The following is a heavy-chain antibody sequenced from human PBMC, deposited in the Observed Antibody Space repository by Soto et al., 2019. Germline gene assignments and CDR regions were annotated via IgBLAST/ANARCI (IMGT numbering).Heavy chain of an antibody. CDR3: ARSSISDYRGPFDR. Sequence: GGALRLSCAASGFSFSSHGMHCVRQAPGKGLEWVAVVTFAGSHQYYADSVKGRFTISRDNSRNMVYLQMNSLREDDTAIYFCARSSISDYRGPFDRWGQGSQVTISS. V-gene: IGHV3-30*03. CDR2: VTFAGSHQ. J-gene: IGHJ5*02. CDR1: GFSFSSHG. D-gene: IGHD4-4*01.